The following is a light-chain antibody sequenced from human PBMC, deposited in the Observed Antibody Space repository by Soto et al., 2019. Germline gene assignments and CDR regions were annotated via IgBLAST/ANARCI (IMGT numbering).Light chain of an antibody. CDR2: EGS. V-gene: IGLV2-23*01. CDR1: RSDVETSDV. Sequence: QSALTQPASVSGSPGQSITISCTGSRSDVETSDVVSWYQQHPGQAPKAVIYEGSRRLPGVSNRFSGSKSGNTASLIISGLQTQDEADYYCCSYGRGGTPEFGGGTKLTVL. J-gene: IGLJ3*02. CDR3: CSYGRGGTPE.